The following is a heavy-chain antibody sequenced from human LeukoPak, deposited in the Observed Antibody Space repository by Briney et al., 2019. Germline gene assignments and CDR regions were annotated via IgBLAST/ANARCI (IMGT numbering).Heavy chain of an antibody. Sequence: ASVKVSCKASGYTFTSYGISWVRQAPGQGLEWMGWISAYNGNTNYAQKLQGRVTMTTDTSTSTAYMELSSLRSEDTAVYYCAREGAVAGTLDYWGQGTLVTVSS. D-gene: IGHD6-19*01. CDR3: AREGAVAGTLDY. CDR2: ISAYNGNT. V-gene: IGHV1-18*01. CDR1: GYTFTSYG. J-gene: IGHJ4*02.